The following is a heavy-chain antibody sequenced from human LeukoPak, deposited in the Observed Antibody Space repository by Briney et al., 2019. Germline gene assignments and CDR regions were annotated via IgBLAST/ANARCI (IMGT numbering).Heavy chain of an antibody. J-gene: IGHJ4*02. D-gene: IGHD2-15*01. V-gene: IGHV3-21*01. Sequence: GGSLRLSCAASGFTFSGSAMEWVRQAPGKGLEWVSSITGDSNYIYYADSVKGRFTISRDNTRNSLSLQMSSLRAEDTAVYFCARLHCSAVSCYGEHYFAYWGQGALVTVSS. CDR3: ARLHCSAVSCYGEHYFAY. CDR1: GFTFSGSA. CDR2: ITGDSNYI.